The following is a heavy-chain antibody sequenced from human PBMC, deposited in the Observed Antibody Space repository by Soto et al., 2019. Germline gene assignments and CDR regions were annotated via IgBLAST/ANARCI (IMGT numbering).Heavy chain of an antibody. D-gene: IGHD6-13*01. V-gene: IGHV4-4*07. CDR2: IYSSGST. J-gene: IGHJ5*02. CDR1: GGSISNYY. CDR3: ARAWAATGKGWFDP. Sequence: KTSETLSLTCTVSGGSISNYYWSWIRQPAGKGLEWIGRIYSSGSTSYNPSLKSRVTMSVDTSKNQFSLKLSSVTAADTAVYYCARAWAATGKGWFDPWGQGTLVT.